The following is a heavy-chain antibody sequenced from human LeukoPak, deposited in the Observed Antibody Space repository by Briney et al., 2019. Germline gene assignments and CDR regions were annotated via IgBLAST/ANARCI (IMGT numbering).Heavy chain of an antibody. CDR2: ISSGSDRI. Sequence: PGGSLRLSCAASGFTFSSYAMNWVRQAPGKGLEWVLGISSGSDRIYYTHSGKGRFTISRDNSKNSMYLQMNNLRAEYTAVYYGAKDLVSSGWSSSLFDPWGQGTLVTVSS. J-gene: IGHJ5*02. CDR3: AKDLVSSGWSSSLFDP. V-gene: IGHV3-23*01. CDR1: GFTFSSYA. D-gene: IGHD6-19*01.